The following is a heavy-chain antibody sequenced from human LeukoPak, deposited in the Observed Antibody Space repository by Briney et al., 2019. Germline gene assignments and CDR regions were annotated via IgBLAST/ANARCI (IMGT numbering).Heavy chain of an antibody. CDR3: ARGGRFGEFIDY. Sequence: SETLSLTCTVSGGSISSGGYYWSWIRQPPGKGLEWIGYIYYSGSTNYNPSLKSRVTISVDTSKNQFSLKLSSVTAADTAVYYCARGGRFGEFIDYWGQGTLVTVSS. J-gene: IGHJ4*02. CDR1: GGSISSGGYY. CDR2: IYYSGST. D-gene: IGHD3-10*01. V-gene: IGHV4-61*08.